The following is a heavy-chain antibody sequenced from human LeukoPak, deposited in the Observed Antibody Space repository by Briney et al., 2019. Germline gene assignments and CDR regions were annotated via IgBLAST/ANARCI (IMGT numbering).Heavy chain of an antibody. D-gene: IGHD6-19*01. J-gene: IGHJ4*02. V-gene: IGHV3-30-3*01. CDR1: GFTVSSNY. CDR2: ISYDGSNK. CDR3: ARAPLIQWLAFDY. Sequence: GGSLRLSCAASGFTVSSNYMSWVRQAPGKGLEWVAVISYDGSNKYYADSVRGRFTISRDNSKNTLYLQMNSLRAEDTAVYYCARAPLIQWLAFDYWGQGTLVTVSS.